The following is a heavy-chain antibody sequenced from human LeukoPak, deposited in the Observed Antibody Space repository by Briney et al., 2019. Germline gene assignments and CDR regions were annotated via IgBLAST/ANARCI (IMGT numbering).Heavy chain of an antibody. CDR2: IRYDGSNK. Sequence: GGSLRLSCAASGFIFNSYGMHWVRQAPGKGLEWVAFIRYDGSNKYYADSVKGRFTISRDNAKNSLYLQLNSLRPEDTALYYCSTEPRSLLYWGHGTLVTVSS. J-gene: IGHJ4*01. V-gene: IGHV3-30*02. CDR3: STEPRSLLY. CDR1: GFIFNSYG. D-gene: IGHD4-17*01.